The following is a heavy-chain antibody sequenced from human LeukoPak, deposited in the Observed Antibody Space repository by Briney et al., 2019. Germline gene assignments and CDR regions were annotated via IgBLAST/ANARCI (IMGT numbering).Heavy chain of an antibody. Sequence: ASVKVSCKASGGTFSSYAISWVRQAPGQGLEWMGRIIPIFGTANYAQKFQGRVTITTDESTSTAYMELSSLRSEDTAVYYCARAVGSSWYERYYYMDVWGKGTTVTVSS. CDR3: ARAVGSSWYERYYYMDV. D-gene: IGHD6-13*01. J-gene: IGHJ6*03. V-gene: IGHV1-69*05. CDR2: IIPIFGTA. CDR1: GGTFSSYA.